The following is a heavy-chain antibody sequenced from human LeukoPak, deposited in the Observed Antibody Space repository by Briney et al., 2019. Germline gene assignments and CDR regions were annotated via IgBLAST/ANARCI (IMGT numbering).Heavy chain of an antibody. Sequence: PGGSLRLSCAASGFTFSSYWMSWVRQAPGKGLEWVANIKQDGSEKYYVDSVKGRFTISRDNAKNSLYLQMNSLRAEDTAVYYCARDKWAVAGTCFDYWGQGTLVTVSS. CDR1: GFTFSSYW. J-gene: IGHJ4*02. D-gene: IGHD6-19*01. V-gene: IGHV3-7*01. CDR3: ARDKWAVAGTCFDY. CDR2: IKQDGSEK.